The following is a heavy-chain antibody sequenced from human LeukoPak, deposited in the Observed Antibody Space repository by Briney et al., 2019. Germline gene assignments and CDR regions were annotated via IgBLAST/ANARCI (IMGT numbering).Heavy chain of an antibody. CDR1: GFTFSSYS. CDR3: ARDRMSLGSSSWYDY. J-gene: IGHJ4*02. D-gene: IGHD6-13*01. CDR2: ISSSSSTI. V-gene: IGHV3-48*04. Sequence: GGSLRLSCAASGFTFSSYSMNWVRQAPGKGLEWVSYISSSSSTIYYADSVKGRFTISRDNAKNSLYLQMNSLRAEDTAVYYCARDRMSLGSSSWYDYWGQGTLVTVSS.